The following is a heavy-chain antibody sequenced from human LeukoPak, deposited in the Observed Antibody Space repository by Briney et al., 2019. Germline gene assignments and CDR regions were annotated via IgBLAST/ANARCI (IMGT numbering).Heavy chain of an antibody. CDR1: GGSITGYY. CDR3: ARGDPLRFLEWDASEI. CDR2: IYNSGSGTT. J-gene: IGHJ3*02. V-gene: IGHV4-59*01. Sequence: SETLSLTCTVSGGSITGYYWTWIRQPPGKGLEWIGYIYNSGSGTTNYNPSLRGRVTILLQKSKNQISLKLTSVTAADTAVYYCARGDPLRFLEWDASEIWSRGTMATVS. D-gene: IGHD3-3*01.